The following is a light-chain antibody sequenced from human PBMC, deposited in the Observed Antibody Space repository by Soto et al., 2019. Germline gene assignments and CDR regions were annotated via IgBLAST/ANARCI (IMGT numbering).Light chain of an antibody. CDR1: QSVSSF. CDR2: DAS. CDR3: QQRSSWT. V-gene: IGKV3-11*01. J-gene: IGKJ1*01. Sequence: EIVLTQSPATLSLSPGERATLSCRVSQSVSSFLGWYQQKPGQAPRLLIYDASNRAPGIPARFSGSGSGTDFTLTSSSLEPEDFAVYYCQQRSSWTFGQGTKVEIK.